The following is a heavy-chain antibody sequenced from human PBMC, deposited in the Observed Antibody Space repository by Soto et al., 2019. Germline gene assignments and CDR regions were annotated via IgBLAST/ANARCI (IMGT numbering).Heavy chain of an antibody. CDR2: ISGGGSNT. J-gene: IGHJ4*02. CDR3: AKDSNKYSSSLRGRYFDY. Sequence: RGSLVLGCAASVFPFSSYVMIWVRQAQGKGLEWVSGISGGGSNTFYADSVKGRFTISRDNSKNTLLLQMNRLGAEDTAVYYCAKDSNKYSSSLRGRYFDYWGQGIGVTVSS. V-gene: IGHV3-23*01. CDR1: VFPFSSYV. D-gene: IGHD4-4*01.